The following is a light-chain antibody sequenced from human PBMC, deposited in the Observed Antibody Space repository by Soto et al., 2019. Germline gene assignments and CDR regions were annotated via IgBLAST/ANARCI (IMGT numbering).Light chain of an antibody. V-gene: IGKV3-20*01. CDR1: QNVGSDY. CDR2: GAS. CDR3: QQYDTSPIT. Sequence: ENVLTQSPGTLSVSPGEGVTLSCRASQNVGSDYLAWYQLKPGQAPRLLIFGASIRATGIPDRFIDSGSGTDFSLTVSRLEPEDFAVYYCQQYDTSPITFGGGTQVEIK. J-gene: IGKJ4*01.